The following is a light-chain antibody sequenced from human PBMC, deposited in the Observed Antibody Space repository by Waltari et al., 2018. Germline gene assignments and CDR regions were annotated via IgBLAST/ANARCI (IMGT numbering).Light chain of an antibody. CDR3: QQYYTYPLT. CDR1: QSISSW. J-gene: IGKJ4*01. V-gene: IGKV1-5*03. CDR2: KAS. Sequence: DIQMTQSPSTLSASVGDRVTITCRASQSISSWLAWYQQKPGKAPKLLIYKASTLEGGVPSRFSVIESGTDFTLTISSLQPDDCAAYYCQQYYTYPLTFGGGTKVEIK.